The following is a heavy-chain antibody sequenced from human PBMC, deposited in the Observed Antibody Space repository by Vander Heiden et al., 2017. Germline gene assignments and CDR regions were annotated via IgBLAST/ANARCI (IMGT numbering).Heavy chain of an antibody. CDR3: ARDCRTEAAGTFDY. Sequence: QVQLVESGGGVVQPGRSLRLSCAASGFTFNSYAMQWVRQAPGKGLEVVAVISYGGDSKFYVDSVKGRFTISRDNSKNMVYLQMNFLRDEDTAVYYCARDCRTEAAGTFDYWGQGTLVTVSS. CDR1: GFTFNSYA. CDR2: ISYGGDSK. J-gene: IGHJ4*02. D-gene: IGHD6-13*01. V-gene: IGHV3-30-3*01.